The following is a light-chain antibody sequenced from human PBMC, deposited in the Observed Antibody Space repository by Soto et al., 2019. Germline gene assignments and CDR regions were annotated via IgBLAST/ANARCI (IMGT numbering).Light chain of an antibody. CDR2: GAS. Sequence: EIVLTQSPGTLSLSPGERATLSCRASQRVSSNSLVWYQHKPGQAPRLRIYGASTMATGIPDRFSGSGSGTDVTLTINRRDRDAVAVYYCPQYGSSPPWTFGQGTKVEI. CDR1: QRVSSNS. CDR3: PQYGSSPPWT. V-gene: IGKV3-20*01. J-gene: IGKJ1*01.